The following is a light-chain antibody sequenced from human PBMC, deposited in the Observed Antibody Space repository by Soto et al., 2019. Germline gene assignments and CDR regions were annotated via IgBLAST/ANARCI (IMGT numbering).Light chain of an antibody. CDR1: SSDVGDYNY. CDR2: EVI. V-gene: IGLV2-14*01. CDR3: SSYTSSSTLV. J-gene: IGLJ2*01. Sequence: QSVLTRPASVAGSPGQSITISCTATSSDVGDYNYVSWFQQYPGKAPKLTIYEVINRPSGVSNRFSGSKSGNTASLIISGLQAEDEADYYCSSYTSSSTLVFGGGTKVTVL.